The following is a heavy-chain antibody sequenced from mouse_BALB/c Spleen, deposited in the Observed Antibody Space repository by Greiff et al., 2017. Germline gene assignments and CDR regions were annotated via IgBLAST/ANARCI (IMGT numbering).Heavy chain of an antibody. Sequence: VQRVESGPGLVAPSQSLSITCTVSGFSLSRYSVHWVRQPPGKGLEWLGMIWGGGSTDYNSALKSRLSISKDNSKSQVFLKMNSLQTDDTAMYYCAGFTTVGNYYAMDYWGQGTSVTVSS. CDR3: AGFTTVGNYYAMDY. V-gene: IGHV2-6-4*01. D-gene: IGHD1-1*01. CDR2: IWGGGST. J-gene: IGHJ4*01. CDR1: GFSLSRYS.